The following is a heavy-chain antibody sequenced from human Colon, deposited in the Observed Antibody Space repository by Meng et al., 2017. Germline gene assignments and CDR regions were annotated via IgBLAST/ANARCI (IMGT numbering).Heavy chain of an antibody. V-gene: IGHV4-4*02. CDR1: GGSISSSNW. D-gene: IGHD6-19*01. J-gene: IGHJ4*02. CDR2: IYHSGST. Sequence: QGLLQGSGPGLVKAAGTLSLTCGVSGGSISSSNWWSWVRQPPGKGLEWIGEIYHSGSTNYNPSLKSRVTISVDKSKNQFSLKLSSVTAADTAVYYCARSGSSGWIDYWGQGTLVTVSS. CDR3: ARSGSSGWIDY.